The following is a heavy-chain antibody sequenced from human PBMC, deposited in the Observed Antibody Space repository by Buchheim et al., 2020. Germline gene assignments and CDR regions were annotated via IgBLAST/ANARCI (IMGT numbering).Heavy chain of an antibody. V-gene: IGHV3-7*01. CDR2: IKQDGSEK. CDR1: GFTFSSYW. J-gene: IGHJ4*02. D-gene: IGHD4-17*01. Sequence: EVQLVESGGGLVQPGGSLRLSCAASGFTFSSYWMSWVRQAPGKGLDWVANIKQDGSEKYYVASVKGRFTTSRANPKTSTYSQMNSLRAEDTAVYYCARPDYGDYVGSFDYWGQGTL. CDR3: ARPDYGDYVGSFDY.